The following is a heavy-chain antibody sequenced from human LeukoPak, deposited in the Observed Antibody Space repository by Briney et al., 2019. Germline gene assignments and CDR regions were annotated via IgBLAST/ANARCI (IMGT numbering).Heavy chain of an antibody. D-gene: IGHD3-16*01. CDR2: IYSDGGT. V-gene: IGHV3-66*02. CDR3: ARDGGFGGPGGDNWFDS. J-gene: IGHJ5*01. Sequence: PGGSLRLSCAASGFTVSAKYMSWVRQGPGKGLDWLSSIYSDGGTNYADPVKGRFTISRDNSKNTLYLQMNSLRPEDTAVYYCARDGGFGGPGGDNWFDSWGQGALVTVSS. CDR1: GFTVSAKY.